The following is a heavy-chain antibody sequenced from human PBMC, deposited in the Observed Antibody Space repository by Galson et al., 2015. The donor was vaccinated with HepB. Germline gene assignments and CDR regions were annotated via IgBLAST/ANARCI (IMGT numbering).Heavy chain of an antibody. Sequence: ETLSLTCSVSGGSINSDNYYWAWIRQPPGKGLEWIVSIYYNGSPYYNPSLKSRVTVSLDTSKNQFSLHLSSVTAADTAVYYCAMGLGYSYGNFETGYFDYWGHGTLVTVSS. D-gene: IGHD5-18*01. CDR1: GGSINSDNYY. CDR3: AMGLGYSYGNFETGYFDY. CDR2: IYYNGSP. V-gene: IGHV4-39*07. J-gene: IGHJ4*01.